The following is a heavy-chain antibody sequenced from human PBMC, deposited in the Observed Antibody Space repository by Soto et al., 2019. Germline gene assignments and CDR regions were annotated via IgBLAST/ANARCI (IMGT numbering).Heavy chain of an antibody. V-gene: IGHV4-34*01. J-gene: IGHJ6*03. CDR2: INHSGST. Sequence: PSETLSLTCAVYGGSVRGYDWSWIRQPPGKGLEWIGEINHSGSTNYNPSLKSRVTISVDTSKNQFSLKLSSVTAADTAVYYCASQAAIAAAGGGSYYYYMDVWGKGTTVTVSS. CDR1: GGSVRGYD. D-gene: IGHD6-13*01. CDR3: ASQAAIAAAGGGSYYYYMDV.